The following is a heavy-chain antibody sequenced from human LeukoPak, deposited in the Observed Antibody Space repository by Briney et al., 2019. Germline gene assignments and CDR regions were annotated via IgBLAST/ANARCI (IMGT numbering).Heavy chain of an antibody. CDR1: GFTFSSYS. Sequence: GGSLRLSCAASGFTFSSYSMNWVRQAPGKGLEWVSYISSSSSTIYYADSVKGRFTISRDNAKNSLYLQMNSLRAEDTAVYYCAKEGIAAYYYYYMDVWGKGTTVTVSS. D-gene: IGHD6-13*01. V-gene: IGHV3-48*01. J-gene: IGHJ6*03. CDR2: ISSSSSTI. CDR3: AKEGIAAYYYYYMDV.